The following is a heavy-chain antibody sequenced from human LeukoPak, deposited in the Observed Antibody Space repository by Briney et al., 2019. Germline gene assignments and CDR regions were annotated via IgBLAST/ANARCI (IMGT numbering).Heavy chain of an antibody. J-gene: IGHJ4*02. V-gene: IGHV3-66*01. Sequence: GGSLRLSCAASGFTVSSNYMSWVRQAPGKGLEWVSVIYSGGSTYYADSVKGRFTISRDNSKNTLYLQMNSLRAEDTAVYYCARERATLYYFDYWGQGTLVTVSS. CDR2: IYSGGST. CDR3: ARERATLYYFDY. CDR1: GFTVSSNY. D-gene: IGHD5-24*01.